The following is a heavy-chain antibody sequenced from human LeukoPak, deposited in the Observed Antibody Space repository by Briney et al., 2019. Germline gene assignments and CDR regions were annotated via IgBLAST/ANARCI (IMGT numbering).Heavy chain of an antibody. CDR1: GGSFSGYY. CDR2: INHSGST. J-gene: IGHJ5*02. D-gene: IGHD2-15*01. V-gene: IGHV4-34*01. Sequence: PSETLSLNCAVYGGSFSGYYWSWIRQPPGKGLEWIGEINHSGSTNYNPSLKSRVTISVDTSKNQFSLKLSSVTAADTAVYYCARGALAATPWGQGTLVTVSS. CDR3: ARGALAATP.